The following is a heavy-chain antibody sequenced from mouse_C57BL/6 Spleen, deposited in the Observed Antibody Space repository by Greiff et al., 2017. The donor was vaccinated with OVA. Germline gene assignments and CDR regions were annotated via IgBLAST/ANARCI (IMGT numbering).Heavy chain of an antibody. Sequence: EVKLEESGGGLVQPGGSMKLSCAASGFTFSDAWMDWVRQSPEKGLEWVAEIRNKANNHATYYAESVKGRFTISRDDSKSSVYLQMNSLRAEDTGIYYCTRRRLLPYYYAMDYWGQGTSVTVSS. CDR3: TRRRLLPYYYAMDY. CDR1: GFTFSDAW. CDR2: IRNKANNHAT. V-gene: IGHV6-6*01. D-gene: IGHD2-3*01. J-gene: IGHJ4*01.